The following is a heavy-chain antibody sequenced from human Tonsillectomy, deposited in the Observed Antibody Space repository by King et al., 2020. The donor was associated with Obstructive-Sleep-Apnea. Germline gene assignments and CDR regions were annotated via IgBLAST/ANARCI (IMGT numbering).Heavy chain of an antibody. J-gene: IGHJ4*02. Sequence: VQLVESGAEVKMPGASVKVSCRASGYTFSSYGVTWVRQAPGEGLEWLGWIAAHGGLKHWTERFRGRLTLTIDTSTDTAYMELRSLRSDDTAVYHCARAGSGWYDYWGQGTLVTVSS. CDR2: IAAHGGLK. D-gene: IGHD6-19*01. CDR3: ARAGSGWYDY. V-gene: IGHV1-18*01. CDR1: GYTFSSYG.